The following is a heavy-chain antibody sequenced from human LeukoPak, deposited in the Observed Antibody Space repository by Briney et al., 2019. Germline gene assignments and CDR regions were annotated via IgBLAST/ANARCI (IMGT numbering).Heavy chain of an antibody. CDR1: GFTFSSCA. CDR2: IYSGGST. J-gene: IGHJ4*02. V-gene: IGHV3-53*01. D-gene: IGHD7-27*01. Sequence: GGSLRLSCAASGFTFSSCAMSWVRQAPGKGLEWVSVIYSGGSTYYADSVKGRFTISRDNSKNTLYLQMNSLRAEDTAVYYCARGPPNWGYDYWGPGTLVTVSS. CDR3: ARGPPNWGYDY.